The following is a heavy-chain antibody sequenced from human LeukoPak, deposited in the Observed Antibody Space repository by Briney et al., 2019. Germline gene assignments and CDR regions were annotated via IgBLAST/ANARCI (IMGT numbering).Heavy chain of an antibody. CDR1: GASITSYY. V-gene: IGHV4-59*01. CDR2: IYYSGST. D-gene: IGHD6-13*01. CDR3: ARATLTMYSSSWYNWYFDL. J-gene: IGHJ2*01. Sequence: PSETLSLTCTVSGASITSYYWSWIRQPPGKGLEWIGYIYYSGSTNYNPSLKSRVTISVDTSKNQFSLKLSSVTAADTAVYYCARATLTMYSSSWYNWYFDLWGRGTLVTVSS.